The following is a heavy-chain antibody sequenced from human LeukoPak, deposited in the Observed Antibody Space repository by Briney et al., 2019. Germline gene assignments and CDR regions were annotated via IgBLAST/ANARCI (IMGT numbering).Heavy chain of an antibody. D-gene: IGHD1-1*01. Sequence: SETLSLTCSVSDDSITMYYWTWIRQPPGKGLEWIGYVDHTGSTNFNPSLNGRVSISRDTTNNLFSLRLRSVTAADAAVYFCARGRVSSSTWYSTYYYYFYMDVWGKGTTVTVSS. CDR1: DDSITMYY. CDR2: VDHTGST. V-gene: IGHV4-59*01. J-gene: IGHJ6*03. CDR3: ARGRVSSSTWYSTYYYYFYMDV.